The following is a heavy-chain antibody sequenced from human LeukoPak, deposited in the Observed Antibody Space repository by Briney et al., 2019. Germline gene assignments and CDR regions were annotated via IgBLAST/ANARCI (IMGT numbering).Heavy chain of an antibody. J-gene: IGHJ6*02. CDR1: GYTFTGYY. D-gene: IGHD3-3*01. CDR3: ARDLVYDFWSGYYNYYYYGMDV. V-gene: IGHV1-2*02. Sequence: ASVKVSCKASGYTFTGYYMHWVRQAPGQGLEWMGWINPNSGGTNYAQKFQGRVTMTRDTSISTAYMELSRLRSDDTAVYYCARDLVYDFWSGYYNYYYYGMDVWGQGTTVTVSS. CDR2: INPNSGGT.